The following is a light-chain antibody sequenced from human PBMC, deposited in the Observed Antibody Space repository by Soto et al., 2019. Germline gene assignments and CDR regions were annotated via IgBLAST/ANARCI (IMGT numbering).Light chain of an antibody. CDR1: QSVTKNN. J-gene: IGKJ3*01. CDR2: GAS. CDR3: QQYGNSMVT. V-gene: IGKV3-20*01. Sequence: EIVWTQSPGTLSVSPGEGATLSCRSSQSVTKNNLNWYKQKPGQAPRLISYGASIRATGIPDRFSGGGSETEFTLTISRLEPEDFAVYYCQQYGNSMVTFGPGTKVDIK.